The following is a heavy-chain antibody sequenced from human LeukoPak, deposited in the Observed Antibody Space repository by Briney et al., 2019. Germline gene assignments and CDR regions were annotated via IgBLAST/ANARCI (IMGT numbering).Heavy chain of an antibody. Sequence: GGSLRLSCAASGFTFSSYGMHWVRQAPGKGLEWVAVISYDGSNKYYADSVKGRFTISRDNSKNTLYLQMNSLRAEDTAVYYCASPLFLEWLFDYWGQGTLVTVPS. CDR1: GFTFSSYG. D-gene: IGHD3-3*01. V-gene: IGHV3-30*03. CDR2: ISYDGSNK. J-gene: IGHJ4*02. CDR3: ASPLFLEWLFDY.